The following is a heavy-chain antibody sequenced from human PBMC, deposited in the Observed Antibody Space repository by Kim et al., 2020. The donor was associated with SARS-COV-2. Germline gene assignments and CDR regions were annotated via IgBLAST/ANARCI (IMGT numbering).Heavy chain of an antibody. CDR3: AREVIGDLGYYYYMDV. Sequence: SETLSLTCTVSGGSISSGGYYWSWIRQHPGKGLEWIGYIYYSGSTYYNPSLKSRVTISVDTSKNQFSLKLSSVTAADTAVYYCAREVIGDLGYYYYMDVWGKGTTVTVSS. J-gene: IGHJ6*03. CDR2: IYYSGST. D-gene: IGHD2-21*02. V-gene: IGHV4-31*03. CDR1: GGSISSGGYY.